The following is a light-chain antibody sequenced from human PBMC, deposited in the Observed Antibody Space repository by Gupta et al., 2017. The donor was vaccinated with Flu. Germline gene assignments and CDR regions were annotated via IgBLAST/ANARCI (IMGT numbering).Light chain of an antibody. V-gene: IGKV3-15*01. J-gene: IGKJ3*01. CDR3: QQYNNWPLT. Sequence: VMTQSPATLSVSPGESATLSCRASQSVSSNLAWYQQKAGQAPRLLIYGASTRATGIPARFSGSGSGTEFTLTISSLQSEDLAVYSCQQYNNWPLTFGPGTKVDIK. CDR2: GAS. CDR1: QSVSSN.